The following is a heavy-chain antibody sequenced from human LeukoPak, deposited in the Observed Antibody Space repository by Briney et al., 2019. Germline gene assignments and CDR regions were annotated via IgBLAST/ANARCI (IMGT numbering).Heavy chain of an antibody. CDR1: GYTFTDYY. Sequence: GASVKVSCKASGYTFTDYYIHWVRQAPGQGLEWMGWISAYNGNTNYAQNLQGRVTMTTDTSTSTAYMELRSLRSDDTAVYYCARVSCSGGTCYANFDHWGQGTLVTVSS. CDR3: ARVSCSGGTCYANFDH. CDR2: ISAYNGNT. V-gene: IGHV1-18*04. J-gene: IGHJ4*02. D-gene: IGHD2-15*01.